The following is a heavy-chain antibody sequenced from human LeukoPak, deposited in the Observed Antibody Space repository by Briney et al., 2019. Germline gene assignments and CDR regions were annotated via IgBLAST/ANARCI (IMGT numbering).Heavy chain of an antibody. CDR2: ISSSGTYI. J-gene: IGHJ4*02. Sequence: PGGSLRLSCAASGFSFSSYTMNWVRQAPGKGLEWVSSISSSGTYIYYADSVKGRFTISRDNSKNTLYPQMNSLRAEDTAVYYCAKDSARITMIVVVFDYWGQGTLVTVSS. D-gene: IGHD3-22*01. CDR1: GFSFSSYT. V-gene: IGHV3-21*04. CDR3: AKDSARITMIVVVFDY.